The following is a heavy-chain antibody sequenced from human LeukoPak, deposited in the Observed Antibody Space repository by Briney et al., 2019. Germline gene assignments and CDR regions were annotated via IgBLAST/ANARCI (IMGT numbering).Heavy chain of an antibody. D-gene: IGHD2-2*01. CDR1: GYSISSGYY. Sequence: TETLSLTCAVSGYSISSGYYWGWIRQPPGKGLEWIGSIYHSGSTYYNPSLKSRVPISVDTSKNQFSLKLSSVTAADTAVYYCARSTTVRNRWVDPWGQGTLVTVSS. V-gene: IGHV4-38-2*01. J-gene: IGHJ5*02. CDR3: ARSTTVRNRWVDP. CDR2: IYHSGST.